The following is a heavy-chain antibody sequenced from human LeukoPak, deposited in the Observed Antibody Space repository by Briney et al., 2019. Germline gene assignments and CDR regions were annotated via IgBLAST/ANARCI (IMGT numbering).Heavy chain of an antibody. V-gene: IGHV4-39*01. J-gene: IGHJ3*02. CDR3: PRRKAVAPRYASDI. Sequence: PSETLSLTCTVSGGSISSSSYYWGWIRQPPGKGLEWIGRIYYSRSTYYNPSRKSRVTISADTSKNQSSLELTAGPAADTAVSYCPRRKAVAPRYASDIWGQGTMVPVSS. CDR1: GGSISSSSYY. CDR2: IYYSRST. D-gene: IGHD6-19*01.